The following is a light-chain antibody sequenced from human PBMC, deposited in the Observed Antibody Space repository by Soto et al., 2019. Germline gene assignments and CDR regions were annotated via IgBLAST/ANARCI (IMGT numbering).Light chain of an antibody. CDR2: GAS. Sequence: EIVLTQSPGTLSLSPGERATLSCRASQSVSSSFLAWYQQKPGQAPRLLIYGASSRATGIPDRFSGSESGTDFTLTISRLETEEFAVYYCQQYDISPITFGQGTRLGIK. J-gene: IGKJ5*01. CDR3: QQYDISPIT. V-gene: IGKV3-20*01. CDR1: QSVSSSF.